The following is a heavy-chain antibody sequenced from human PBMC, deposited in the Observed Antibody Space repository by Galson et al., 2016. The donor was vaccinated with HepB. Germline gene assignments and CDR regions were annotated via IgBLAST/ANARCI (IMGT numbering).Heavy chain of an antibody. CDR1: DYSIISGYY. Sequence: SETLSLTCTVSDYSIISGYYWGWIRQSPGKGLEWIGSIYHGGSTYYNPSLKSRVTISVDTSKNLFSLKLTSVTAADTAVYYCARGVGITMVRGVYFDYWGQGALVSVSS. CDR3: ARGVGITMVRGVYFDY. J-gene: IGHJ4*02. V-gene: IGHV4-38-2*02. CDR2: IYHGGST. D-gene: IGHD3-10*01.